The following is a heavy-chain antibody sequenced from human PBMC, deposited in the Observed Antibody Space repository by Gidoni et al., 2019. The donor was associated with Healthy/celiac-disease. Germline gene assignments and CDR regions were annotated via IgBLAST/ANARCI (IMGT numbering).Heavy chain of an antibody. Sequence: EVQLLESGGGLVQPRGSLRLPCAASGFPFSSYAMSWVRQAPGKGLEWVSAISGSGGSTYYADSVKGRFTISRDNSKNTLYLQMNSLRAEDTAVYYCAKPSYSSSWYYYYGMDVWGQGTTVTVSS. CDR1: GFPFSSYA. J-gene: IGHJ6*02. CDR3: AKPSYSSSWYYYYGMDV. V-gene: IGHV3-23*01. D-gene: IGHD6-13*01. CDR2: ISGSGGST.